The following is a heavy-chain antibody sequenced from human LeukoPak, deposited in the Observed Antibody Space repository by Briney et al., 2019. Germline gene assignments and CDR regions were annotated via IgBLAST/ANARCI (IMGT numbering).Heavy chain of an antibody. CDR3: ARGTDVTPISGYYYFVY. CDR2: VSDTGRA. J-gene: IGHJ4*02. V-gene: IGHV4-4*07. Sequence: SETLSLTCTVSGGSITGYYWTWIRQPAGKGLEWIGRVSDTGRAYYNPSLERRVTISLDTSNNRFSLKVTSVTAADTAVYYCARGTDVTPISGYYYFVYWGQGTLVSVSS. D-gene: IGHD5-12*01. CDR1: GGSITGYY.